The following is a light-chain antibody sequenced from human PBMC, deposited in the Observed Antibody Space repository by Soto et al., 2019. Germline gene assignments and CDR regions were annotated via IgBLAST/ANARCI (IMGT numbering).Light chain of an antibody. Sequence: ALTQPASVSGSPGQSVTISCTGTSSDVGAYKYVSWYQQHPGKAPKLMIYEVSNRPSGVSNRFSGSKSGNTASLTISGLQADDEADYYCNSYAGDIIRFVFGTGTKVTVL. CDR3: NSYAGDIIRFV. CDR2: EVS. CDR1: SSDVGAYKY. J-gene: IGLJ1*01. V-gene: IGLV2-14*01.